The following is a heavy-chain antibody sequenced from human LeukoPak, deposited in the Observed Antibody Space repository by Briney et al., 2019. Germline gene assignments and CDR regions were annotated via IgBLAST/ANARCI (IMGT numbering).Heavy chain of an antibody. J-gene: IGHJ4*02. D-gene: IGHD3-22*01. CDR3: ARGLYDGSAYPIFDY. CDR1: GGSFSDYY. CDR2: ISSSGNTI. Sequence: LSLTCAVYGGSFSDYYMSWIRQAPGKGLEWVSYISSSGNTIYYADSVKGRFTISRDNAKNSLYLQMNSLRAEDTAVYYCARGLYDGSAYPIFDYWGQGTLVTVSS. V-gene: IGHV3-11*01.